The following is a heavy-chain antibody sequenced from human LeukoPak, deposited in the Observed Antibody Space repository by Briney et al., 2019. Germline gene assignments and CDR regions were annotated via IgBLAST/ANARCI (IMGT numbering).Heavy chain of an antibody. CDR2: IYYSGST. CDR1: GGSISSYY. Sequence: PSETLSLTCTVSGGSISSYYWSWIRQPPGKGLEWIGYIYYSGSTNYNPSLKSRVTISVDTSRNQFSLKLSSVTAADTAVYYCARIAVAGHSDAFDIWGQGTMVTVSS. V-gene: IGHV4-59*01. J-gene: IGHJ3*02. CDR3: ARIAVAGHSDAFDI. D-gene: IGHD6-19*01.